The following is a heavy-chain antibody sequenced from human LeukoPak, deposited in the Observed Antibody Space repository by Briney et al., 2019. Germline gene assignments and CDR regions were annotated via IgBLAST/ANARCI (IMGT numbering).Heavy chain of an antibody. CDR3: ARGNGSGSYNPEYYYYGMDV. Sequence: PSETLSLTCAVSGGSISSSNWWSWVRQPPGKGLEWIGEIYHSGSTNYNPSLKSRVTISVDKSKNQFSLKLSSVTAADTAVYYCARGNGSGSYNPEYYYYGMDVWGQGTTVTVSS. V-gene: IGHV4-4*02. CDR2: IYHSGST. D-gene: IGHD3-10*01. CDR1: GGSISSSNW. J-gene: IGHJ6*02.